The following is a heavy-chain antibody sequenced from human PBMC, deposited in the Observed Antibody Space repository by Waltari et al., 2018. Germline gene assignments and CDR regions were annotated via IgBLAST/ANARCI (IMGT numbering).Heavy chain of an antibody. CDR3: ARVSRKLGPYAFDI. J-gene: IGHJ3*02. CDR1: GYTFTGYY. CDR2: INPNSVGT. Sequence: QVQLVQSGAEVKKPGASVKVSCKASGYTFTGYYMHWVRQAPGQGLEWMGWINPNSVGTNYAQKFQGRVTMTRDTSISTAYMELSRLRSDDTAVYYCARVSRKLGPYAFDIWGQGTMVTVSS. D-gene: IGHD3-3*02. V-gene: IGHV1-2*02.